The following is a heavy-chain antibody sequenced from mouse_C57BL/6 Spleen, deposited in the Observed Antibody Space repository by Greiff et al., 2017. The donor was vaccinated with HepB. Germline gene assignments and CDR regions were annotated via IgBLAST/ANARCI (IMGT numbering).Heavy chain of an antibody. V-gene: IGHV1-26*01. D-gene: IGHD1-1*01. CDR3: ARCPFYYYGSSYRYFDV. J-gene: IGHJ1*03. CDR2: INPNNGGT. Sequence: EVQLQQSGPELVKPGASVKISCKASGYTFNDYYMNWVKQSHGKSLEWIGDINPNNGGTSYNQKFKGKATLTVDKSSSTAYMELRSLTSEDSAVYYCARCPFYYYGSSYRYFDVWGTGTTVTVSS. CDR1: GYTFNDYY.